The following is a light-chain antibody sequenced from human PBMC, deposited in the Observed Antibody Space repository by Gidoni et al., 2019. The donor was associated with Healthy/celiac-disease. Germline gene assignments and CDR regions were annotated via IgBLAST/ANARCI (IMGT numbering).Light chain of an antibody. CDR1: QSVSSSY. J-gene: IGKJ4*01. Sequence: DIVLTPSPGTLSLSTGERATLSCRASQSVSSSYLAWYQQKPGQAPRLLIYGASSRATGIPDRFSGSGSGTDFTLTISRLEPEDFAVYYCQQYGSSLLLTFGGGTKVEIK. CDR3: QQYGSSLLLT. CDR2: GAS. V-gene: IGKV3-20*01.